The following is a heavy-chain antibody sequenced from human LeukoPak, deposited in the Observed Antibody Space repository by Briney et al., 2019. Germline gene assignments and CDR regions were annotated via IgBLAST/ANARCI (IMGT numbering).Heavy chain of an antibody. CDR3: ARHQWATVIPYNWFDP. CDR1: GGSISSSSYY. CDR2: IYYSGST. V-gene: IGHV4-39*01. Sequence: PSETLSLTCTVSGGSISSSSYYWDWLRQPPGRGLEWIGSIYYSGSTYYNPSLKSRVTISVDTSKNQFSLKLSSVTAADTAVYYCARHQWATVIPYNWFDPWGQGTLVTVSS. D-gene: IGHD4-11*01. J-gene: IGHJ5*02.